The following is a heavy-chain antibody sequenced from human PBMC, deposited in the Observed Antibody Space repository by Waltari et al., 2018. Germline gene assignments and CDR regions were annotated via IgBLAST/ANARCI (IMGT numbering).Heavy chain of an antibody. CDR2: IWSDETNK. CDR3: AKGPDSSGYYSNWFDP. Sequence: QVQLVESGGGVVQPGGCLRLSCAASGVHFSSAGPHWVRQAPGKGLEWVAFIWSDETNKHYADSVQGRFTISRDNSKNTVFLQMNSLRTEDTAVYYCAKGPDSSGYYSNWFDPWGQGILVTVSS. V-gene: IGHV3-30*02. CDR1: GVHFSSAG. J-gene: IGHJ5*02. D-gene: IGHD3-22*01.